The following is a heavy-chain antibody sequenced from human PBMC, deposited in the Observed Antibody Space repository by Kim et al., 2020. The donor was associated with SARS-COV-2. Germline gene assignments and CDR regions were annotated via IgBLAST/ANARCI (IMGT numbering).Heavy chain of an antibody. V-gene: IGHV3-30*18. CDR1: GFTFSSYG. Sequence: GGSLRLSCAASGFTFSSYGMHWVRQAPGKGLEWVAVISYDGSNKYYADSVKGRFTISRDNSKNTLYLQMNSLRAEDTAVYYCANSRGSGSSPFDYWGQGTLVTVSS. D-gene: IGHD3-10*01. CDR3: ANSRGSGSSPFDY. CDR2: ISYDGSNK. J-gene: IGHJ4*02.